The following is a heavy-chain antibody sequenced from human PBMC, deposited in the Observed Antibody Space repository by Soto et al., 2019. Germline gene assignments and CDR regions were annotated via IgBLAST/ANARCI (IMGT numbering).Heavy chain of an antibody. CDR3: ARDVVGDVWYYYYGMDV. V-gene: IGHV1-46*01. Sequence: ASVKVSCKASGNIFTTYYIHWVRQAPGQGLGWMGVINPSGGGTSYAQKFQGRVTMTRDTSTSTVYMELSSLRSEDTAVYYCARDVVGDVWYYYYGMDVWG. CDR2: INPSGGGT. D-gene: IGHD1-26*01. CDR1: GNIFTTYY. J-gene: IGHJ6*02.